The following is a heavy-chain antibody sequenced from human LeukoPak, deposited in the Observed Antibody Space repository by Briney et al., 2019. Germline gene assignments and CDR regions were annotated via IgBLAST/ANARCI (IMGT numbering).Heavy chain of an antibody. J-gene: IGHJ3*02. D-gene: IGHD3-10*01. CDR2: INPSGGST. Sequence: GASVKVSCKASGYTFTSFGITWVRQAPGQGFEWMGIINPSGGSTSYAQKFQGRVTMTRDTSTSTVYMELSSLRSEDTAVYYCARDGAGDAFDIWGQGTMVTVSS. CDR3: ARDGAGDAFDI. V-gene: IGHV1-46*01. CDR1: GYTFTSFG.